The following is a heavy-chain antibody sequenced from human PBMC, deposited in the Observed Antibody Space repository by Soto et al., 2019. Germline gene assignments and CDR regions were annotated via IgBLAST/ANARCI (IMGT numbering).Heavy chain of an antibody. V-gene: IGHV1-69*13. CDR2: IIPIFGTA. Sequence: GASVQVSCKASGGTFSSYAISWVRQAPGQGLEWMGGIIPIFGTANYAQKFQGRVTITADEPTSTAYMELSSLRSEDTAVYYCARDWRDTAMVYYYYYGMDVWGQGTTVTVSS. CDR1: GGTFSSYA. J-gene: IGHJ6*02. CDR3: ARDWRDTAMVYYYYYGMDV. D-gene: IGHD5-18*01.